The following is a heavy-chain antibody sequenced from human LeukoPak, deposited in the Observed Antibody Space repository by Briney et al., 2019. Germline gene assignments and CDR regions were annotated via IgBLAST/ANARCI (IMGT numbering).Heavy chain of an antibody. CDR2: ISSNGGST. D-gene: IGHD1-1*01. Sequence: GGSLRLSCAASGFTFSSYAMHWVRQAPGKGLEYVSAISSNGGSTYYANSVKGRFTISRDNSKNTLYLQMNSLRAEDTAVYYCAKQDDILHAFDIWGQGTMVTVSS. J-gene: IGHJ3*02. CDR3: AKQDDILHAFDI. CDR1: GFTFSSYA. V-gene: IGHV3-64*01.